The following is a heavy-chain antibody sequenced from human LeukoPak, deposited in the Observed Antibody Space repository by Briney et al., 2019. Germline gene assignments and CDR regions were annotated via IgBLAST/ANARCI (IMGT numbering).Heavy chain of an antibody. CDR1: GFTFSTYW. Sequence: PGGSLRLSCAASGFTFSTYWMTCVRQAPGKGLEWVANIKQDGSETYYVDSVKGRFTVSRDNPKNSLYLQMNSLRAEDTAVYYCARGGSSSWYKWHYWGQGTLVTVSS. J-gene: IGHJ4*02. CDR3: ARGGSSSWYKWHY. D-gene: IGHD6-13*01. CDR2: IKQDGSET. V-gene: IGHV3-7*01.